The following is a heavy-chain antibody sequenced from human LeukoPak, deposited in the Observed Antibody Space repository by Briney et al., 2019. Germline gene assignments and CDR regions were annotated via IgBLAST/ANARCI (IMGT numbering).Heavy chain of an antibody. D-gene: IGHD3-3*01. CDR2: TYYRSKWFN. CDR3: ARGYDFWSGYYSYYYYYMDV. V-gene: IGHV6-1*01. CDR1: GDSVSSNSAA. J-gene: IGHJ6*03. Sequence: SQTLSLTCAISGDSVSSNSAAWNWIRQSPSRGLEWLGGTYYRSKWFNDYAVSVKSQITINPDTSKNQFSLQLNSVTPEDTAVYYCARGYDFWSGYYSYYYYYMDVWGKGTTVTVSS.